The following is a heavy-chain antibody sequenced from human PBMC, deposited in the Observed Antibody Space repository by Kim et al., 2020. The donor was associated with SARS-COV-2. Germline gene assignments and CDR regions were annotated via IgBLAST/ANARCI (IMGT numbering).Heavy chain of an antibody. D-gene: IGHD3-10*01. Sequence: QKFQGRVTITRDTSASTAYMELSSLRSEDTAVYYCARAPLGGSGRGWFDPWGQGTLVTVSS. CDR3: ARAPLGGSGRGWFDP. J-gene: IGHJ5*02. V-gene: IGHV1-3*01.